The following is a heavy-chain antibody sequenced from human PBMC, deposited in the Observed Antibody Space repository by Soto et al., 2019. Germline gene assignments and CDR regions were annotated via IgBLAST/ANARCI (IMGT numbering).Heavy chain of an antibody. CDR3: ARAITIFGVVLNGMDV. CDR1: GYTFTSYG. CDR2: MNHNSGNT. D-gene: IGHD3-3*01. V-gene: IGHV1-8*01. Sequence: GASVTVSCTASGYTFTSYGINWVRQATGQGLEWMGWMNHNSGNTGYTQKFQGRVTMTRHTSISTAYMELSSRRSEDTAVYYCARAITIFGVVLNGMDVWGQGTTVTV. J-gene: IGHJ6*02.